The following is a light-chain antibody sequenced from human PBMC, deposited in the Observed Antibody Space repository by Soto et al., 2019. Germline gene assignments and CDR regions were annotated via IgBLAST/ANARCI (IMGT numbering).Light chain of an antibody. V-gene: IGKV3-15*01. CDR2: DAS. CDR1: QSISRN. J-gene: IGKJ5*01. CDR3: QQSYTRPTT. Sequence: EVVRTQTRPTLSVSPGHRATLSCWASQSISRNLAWYQLKPGQAPRFLISDASTRATGIPARFSGSGSGTEFTLTVSSLQAEDFETYYCQQSYTRPTTFGQGTLLEIK.